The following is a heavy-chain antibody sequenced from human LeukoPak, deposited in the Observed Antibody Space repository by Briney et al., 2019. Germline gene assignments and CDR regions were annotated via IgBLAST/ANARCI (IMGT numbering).Heavy chain of an antibody. CDR3: VRDANYYFDY. CDR2: FSYDGSEI. CDR1: GXTISSEG. J-gene: IGHJ4*02. D-gene: IGHD1-7*01. V-gene: IGHV3-30*03. Sequence: SGGSLRLSCAASGXTISSEGMHWVRQAPGKGLEWLAVFSYDGSEIYYSDSAKGRFTISKEYSKNTLHLQMNSLRVEDTAVYYCVRDANYYFDYWGQGTLVTVSS.